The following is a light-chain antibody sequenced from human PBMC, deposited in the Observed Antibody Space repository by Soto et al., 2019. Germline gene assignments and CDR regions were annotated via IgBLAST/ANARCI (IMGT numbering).Light chain of an antibody. Sequence: PGTLSLSPGERATLSCRASQSVTSNYLAWYQQKPGQAPGLLIYDTSTRASGVPDRFSGSGSGTEFTLTISRLEPEDFAVYYCQQYASSRTFGQGTKVDIK. CDR3: QQYASSRT. CDR2: DTS. V-gene: IGKV3-20*01. J-gene: IGKJ1*01. CDR1: QSVTSNY.